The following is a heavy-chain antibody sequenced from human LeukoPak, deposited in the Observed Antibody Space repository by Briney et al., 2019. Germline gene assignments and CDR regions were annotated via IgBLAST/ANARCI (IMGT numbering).Heavy chain of an antibody. V-gene: IGHV5-51*01. D-gene: IGHD3-3*01. J-gene: IGHJ3*02. CDR1: GYSFTSYW. CDR2: IYPGDSDT. CDR3: ARHFQYYDVTDAFDI. Sequence: GESLKISCKGSGYSFTSYWIGWVRQMPGKGLEWMGIIYPGDSDTRYSPSFQGQVTISADKSISTAYLQWSSLKASDTAMYYCARHFQYYDVTDAFDIWGQGTMVTVSS.